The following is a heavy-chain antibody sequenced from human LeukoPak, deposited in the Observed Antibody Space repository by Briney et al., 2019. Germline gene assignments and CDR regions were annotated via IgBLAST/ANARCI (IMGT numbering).Heavy chain of an antibody. CDR3: AAGDPVYFDY. J-gene: IGHJ4*02. D-gene: IGHD4-17*01. CDR1: GGSISSYY. V-gene: IGHV4-59*08. Sequence: SETLSLTCTVSGGSISSYYWSWIRQPPGKGLEWIGCIYYSGSTNYNPSLKSRITISLDTSKIQFSLKLSSVTAADTAVYYCAAGDPVYFDYWGQGILVTVSS. CDR2: IYYSGST.